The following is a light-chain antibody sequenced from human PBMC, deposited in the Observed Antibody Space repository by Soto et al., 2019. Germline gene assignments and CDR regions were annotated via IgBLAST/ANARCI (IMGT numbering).Light chain of an antibody. Sequence: DIQMTQSPSTLSASVGDRVTITCRASQTISSWLAWYQQKPGKAPKLLIYSASFLQSGVPSRFSGSGSGTDFTLTISSLQFEDFATYYCLQDYSYPLTFGQGTKVDIK. V-gene: IGKV1-5*01. CDR3: LQDYSYPLT. CDR1: QTISSW. CDR2: SAS. J-gene: IGKJ1*01.